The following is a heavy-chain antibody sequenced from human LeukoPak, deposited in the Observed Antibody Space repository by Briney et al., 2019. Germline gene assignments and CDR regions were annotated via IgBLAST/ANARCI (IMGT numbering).Heavy chain of an antibody. CDR1: GFTFSSDS. CDR2: INSDGSST. D-gene: IGHD2/OR15-2a*01. V-gene: IGHV3-74*01. J-gene: IGHJ5*02. CDR3: ARGLYWFDP. Sequence: PGGSLRLSCADSGFTFSSDSMNWVRQAPGRGLVWVSRINSDGSSTTYADSVKGRFTISRDNAKNTLYLQMNSLRAEDTAVYYCARGLYWFDPWGQGTLVTVSS.